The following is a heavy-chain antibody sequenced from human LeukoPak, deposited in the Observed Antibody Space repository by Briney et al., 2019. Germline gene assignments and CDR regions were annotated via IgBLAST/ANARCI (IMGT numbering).Heavy chain of an antibody. CDR1: GGSISSSNYY. CDR3: ARGIGTTNFDY. CDR2: IYTSEST. D-gene: IGHD5-12*01. V-gene: IGHV4-61*02. J-gene: IGHJ4*02. Sequence: SETLSLTCSVSGGSISSSNYYWSWIRQPAGKGLEWIGRIYTSESTNYNPSLKSRVTISVDTSRNQFSLKLSSVTAADTAVYYCARGIGTTNFDYWGQGTLVTVSS.